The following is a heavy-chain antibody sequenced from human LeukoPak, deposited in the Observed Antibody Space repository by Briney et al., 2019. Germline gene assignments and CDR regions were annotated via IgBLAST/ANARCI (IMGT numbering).Heavy chain of an antibody. Sequence: GGSLRLSCAASGFTFSSYWMSWVRQAPGKGLEWVANIKQDGSKKYYVDSVKGRFTISRDNAKNSLYLQMNSLRAEDTAVYYCARVRIQLWLGEYYFDYWGQGTLVTVSS. CDR3: ARVRIQLWLGEYYFDY. CDR2: IKQDGSKK. CDR1: GFTFSSYW. D-gene: IGHD5-18*01. V-gene: IGHV3-7*01. J-gene: IGHJ4*02.